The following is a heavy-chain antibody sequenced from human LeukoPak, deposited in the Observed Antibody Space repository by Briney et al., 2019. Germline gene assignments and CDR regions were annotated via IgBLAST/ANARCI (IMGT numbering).Heavy chain of an antibody. CDR1: GFTFSSYG. J-gene: IGHJ4*02. CDR3: AKDILDVVVVAATLLISGFDY. Sequence: TGRSLRLSCAASGFTFSSYGMHWVRQAPGKGLKGVAVISYDGSNKYYADSVKGRFTISRDNSKNTLYLQMNSLRAEDTAVYYCAKDILDVVVVAATLLISGFDYWGQGTLVTVSS. V-gene: IGHV3-30*18. D-gene: IGHD2-15*01. CDR2: ISYDGSNK.